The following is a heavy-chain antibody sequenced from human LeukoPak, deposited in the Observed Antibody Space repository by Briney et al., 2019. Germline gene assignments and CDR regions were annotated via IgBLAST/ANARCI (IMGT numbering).Heavy chain of an antibody. D-gene: IGHD3-10*01. V-gene: IGHV1-2*02. CDR2: INPNSGGT. CDR1: GYTFTGYY. CDR3: ARGVSITMVRGVPPPLNY. J-gene: IGHJ4*02. Sequence: ASVKVSCKASGYTFTGYYIHWLRQPPAQGLEWMGWINPNSGGTNYAQKFQGRVTMTRDTSISTAYMELRRLRSDDTAVYYCARGVSITMVRGVPPPLNYWGQGTLVTVPS.